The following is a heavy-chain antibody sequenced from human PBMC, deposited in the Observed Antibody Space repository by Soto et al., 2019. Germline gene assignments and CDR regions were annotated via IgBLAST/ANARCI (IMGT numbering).Heavy chain of an antibody. CDR3: AVDASGADAFDI. J-gene: IGHJ3*02. D-gene: IGHD7-27*01. CDR1: GYTFTGYY. CDR2: INPNSGGT. V-gene: IGHV1-2*04. Sequence: ASVKVSCKASGYTFTGYYMHWVRQAPGQGLEWMGWINPNSGGTNYAQKFQGWVNMTRDTSISTAYMELSRLRSDDTAVYYCAVDASGADAFDIWGQGTMVTVSS.